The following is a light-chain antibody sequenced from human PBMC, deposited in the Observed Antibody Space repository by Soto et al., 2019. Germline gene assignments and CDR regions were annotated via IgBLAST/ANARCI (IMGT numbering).Light chain of an antibody. V-gene: IGKV3-15*01. CDR3: QQYNNWPPYT. Sequence: ETVMTQSPATLSVSPGERATLSCRASQSVSTNLAWLQQKPVQAPRLLLYGASTRAIGVPARFSGSGSGTEFTITISSLQSEDIAIYYCQQYNNWPPYTFGQGTKLEI. CDR2: GAS. CDR1: QSVSTN. J-gene: IGKJ2*01.